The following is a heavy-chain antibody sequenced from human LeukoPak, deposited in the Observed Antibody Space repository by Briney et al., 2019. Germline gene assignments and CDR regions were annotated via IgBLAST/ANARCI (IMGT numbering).Heavy chain of an antibody. CDR3: AKEGPGDSSGFFDY. Sequence: GGSLRLSCAASGFTFDDYAMHWVRQAPWKGLEWVSGISWNSGSIGYADSVKGRFTISRDNAKNSLYLQMNSLRAEDTALYYCAKEGPGDSSGFFDYWGQGTLVTVTS. V-gene: IGHV3-9*01. CDR2: ISWNSGSI. J-gene: IGHJ4*02. CDR1: GFTFDDYA. D-gene: IGHD3-22*01.